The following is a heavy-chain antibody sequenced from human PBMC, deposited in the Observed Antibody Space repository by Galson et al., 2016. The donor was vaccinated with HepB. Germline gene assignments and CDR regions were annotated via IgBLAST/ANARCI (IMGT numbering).Heavy chain of an antibody. CDR1: GGTFSSYT. V-gene: IGHV1-69*02. J-gene: IGHJ6*02. Sequence: SVKVSCKASGGTFSSYTFSWVRQAPGQGLEWMGRIIPMINLATYAQRFQGRVTITADKTTTTAYMEFKSLTSEDTAVYYCAGGTLGVSGLDVWGQGTTVTVSS. CDR2: IIPMINLA. D-gene: IGHD3-10*01. CDR3: AGGTLGVSGLDV.